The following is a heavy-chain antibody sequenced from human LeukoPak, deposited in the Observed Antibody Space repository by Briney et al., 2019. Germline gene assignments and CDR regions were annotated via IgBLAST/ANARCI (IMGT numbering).Heavy chain of an antibody. V-gene: IGHV1-46*01. D-gene: IGHD2-2*03. CDR1: GYTFTIYY. CDR2: INPSGGST. CDR3: ARSLRMDNWFDP. J-gene: IGHJ5*02. Sequence: ASVKVSCKASGYTFTIYYMHWVRQAPGQGLEWVGIINPSGGSTSYAQKFQGRVTMTRDTSTSTVYMELSSLRSEDTAVYYCARSLRMDNWFDPWGQGTLVTVSS.